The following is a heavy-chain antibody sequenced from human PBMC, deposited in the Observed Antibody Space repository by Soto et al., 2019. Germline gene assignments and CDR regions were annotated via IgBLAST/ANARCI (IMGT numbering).Heavy chain of an antibody. D-gene: IGHD5-18*01. V-gene: IGHV1-8*01. J-gene: IGHJ4*02. CDR1: GYTFTSYD. CDR2: MDPNSGNT. Sequence: ASVKVSCKASGYTFTSYDINWVRQATGQGLEWMGWMDPNSGNTGYAHKFRGRVTMTRNTSISTAYMELSSRRAEDTAVYYCARDPVIQLWLLDYWGQGTLVTVSS. CDR3: ARDPVIQLWLLDY.